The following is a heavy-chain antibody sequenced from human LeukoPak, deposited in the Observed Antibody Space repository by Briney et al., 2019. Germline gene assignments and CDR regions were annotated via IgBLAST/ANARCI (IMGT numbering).Heavy chain of an antibody. CDR2: INPNSGGT. V-gene: IGHV1-2*02. Sequence: ASVKVSCKASGYTFTTYYLHWVRQAPGQGLEWMGWINPNSGGTNYAQKFQGRVTMTRDTSISTAYMELSRLRSDDTAVYYCARGPYYYDSSGYYFRITKGYYFDYWGQGTLVTVSS. CDR3: ARGPYYYDSSGYYFRITKGYYFDY. J-gene: IGHJ4*02. CDR1: GYTFTTYY. D-gene: IGHD3-22*01.